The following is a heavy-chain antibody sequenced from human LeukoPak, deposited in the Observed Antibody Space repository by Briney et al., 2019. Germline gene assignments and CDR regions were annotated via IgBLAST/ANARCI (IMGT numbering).Heavy chain of an antibody. V-gene: IGHV3-48*02. J-gene: IGHJ5*02. CDR2: ITSSSSTV. Sequence: PGGSLRLSCAASGFTFAGYAMNWVRPAPGKGLEWISYITSSSSTVYYADSVKGRFTISRDNAKNSLYLQMNSLRDEDTAVYYCARGTSPFDPWGRGTLVTVSS. CDR1: GFTFAGYA. CDR3: ARGTSPFDP.